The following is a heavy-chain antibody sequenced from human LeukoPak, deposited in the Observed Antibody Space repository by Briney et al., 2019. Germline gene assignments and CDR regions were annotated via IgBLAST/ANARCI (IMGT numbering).Heavy chain of an antibody. CDR2: ISSSSSYI. Sequence: GGSLRLSCAASGFTFSSYSMNWVRQAPGKGLEWVSSISSSSSYIYYADSVKGRFTISRDNAKNSLYLQMNSLRAEDTAVYYCARDPVVILNDAFDIWGQGTLVTVSS. CDR1: GFTFSSYS. J-gene: IGHJ3*02. D-gene: IGHD3-22*01. V-gene: IGHV3-21*01. CDR3: ARDPVVILNDAFDI.